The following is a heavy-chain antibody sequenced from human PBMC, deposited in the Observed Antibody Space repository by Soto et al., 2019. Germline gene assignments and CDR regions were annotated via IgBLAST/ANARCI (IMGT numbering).Heavy chain of an antibody. V-gene: IGHV4-34*01. CDR3: ARGDVQLGVKQLYCYYGMDV. CDR1: GGSFSGYY. J-gene: IGHJ6*02. Sequence: SETLSLTCAVYGGSFSGYYWSWIRQPPGKGLEWIGEINHSGSTNYNPSLKSRVTISVDTSKNQFSLKLSSVTAADTAVYYCARGDVQLGVKQLYCYYGMDVWGQGTTVTVSS. D-gene: IGHD5-18*01. CDR2: INHSGST.